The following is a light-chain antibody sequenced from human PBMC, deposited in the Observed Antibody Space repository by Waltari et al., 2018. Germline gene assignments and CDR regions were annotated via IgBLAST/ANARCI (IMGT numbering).Light chain of an antibody. CDR2: GAS. Sequence: EIVMTQSPATLSVSPGERATLSCRASQSVSSNVAWYQQKPGQAPRLLIYGASTRATGIPARFSGSGSGTEFTLTISSLQSEDFAVYYCQQYNNWPVFTFGPGTKVDIK. V-gene: IGKV3-15*01. J-gene: IGKJ3*01. CDR1: QSVSSN. CDR3: QQYNNWPVFT.